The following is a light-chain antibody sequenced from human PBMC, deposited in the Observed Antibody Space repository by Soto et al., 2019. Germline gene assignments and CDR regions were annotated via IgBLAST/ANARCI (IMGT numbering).Light chain of an antibody. CDR3: QQYGTWWT. Sequence: EIVMTQSPATLSVSPGERATLSCRASQSVSSNLAWYQQKPGQAPRLLIYGASTRATGIPARFSGSGSGTDFTLTIRSLQSEDLAVYYCQQYGTWWTFGQGTKVEIK. J-gene: IGKJ1*01. CDR2: GAS. V-gene: IGKV3-15*01. CDR1: QSVSSN.